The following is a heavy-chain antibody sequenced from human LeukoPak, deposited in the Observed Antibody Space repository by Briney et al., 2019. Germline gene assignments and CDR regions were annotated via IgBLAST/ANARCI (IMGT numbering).Heavy chain of an antibody. CDR1: GGSISSYY. J-gene: IGHJ4*02. D-gene: IGHD2-2*01. CDR3: ARGPRPGIVVVPAAPDN. CDR2: IYTSGST. V-gene: IGHV4-4*07. Sequence: PSETLSLTCTVSGGSISSYYWSWIRQPAGKGLEWIGRIYTSGSTNYNPSLKSRVTMSVDTSKNQFSLKLSSVTAADTAVYYCARGPRPGIVVVPAAPDNWGQGTLVTVSS.